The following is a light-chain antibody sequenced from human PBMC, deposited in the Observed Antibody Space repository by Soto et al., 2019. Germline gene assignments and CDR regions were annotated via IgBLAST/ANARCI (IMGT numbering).Light chain of an antibody. CDR3: SSYTSATTLV. V-gene: IGLV2-14*03. J-gene: IGLJ1*01. CDR1: SSYVGRYNY. Sequence: QSVLTPPASVSGSRGRSITISCTGTSSYVGRYNYVSWYQHHPGKAPQVMIYDVSKRPSGVSNRFSGSKSGNTASLSISWLQAEDEADYYCSSYTSATTLVFGTGTKGTLL. CDR2: DVS.